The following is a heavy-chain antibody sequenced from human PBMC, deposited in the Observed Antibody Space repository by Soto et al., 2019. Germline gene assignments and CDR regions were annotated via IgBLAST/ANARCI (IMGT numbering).Heavy chain of an antibody. CDR3: ARDPRLVSDFHARTASAGFES. V-gene: IGHV1-3*04. D-gene: IGHD2-21*02. CDR2: INTAKGNT. CDR1: GYTFTNFA. J-gene: IGHJ4*02. Sequence: ASVKVSCKASGYTFTNFAIHWVRQAPGQGPQWMGWINTAKGNTRYSQNFQGRVTITRDTTANTAFLELSSLTSEDTAVYFCARDPRLVSDFHARTASAGFESWGLGTLVIVSS.